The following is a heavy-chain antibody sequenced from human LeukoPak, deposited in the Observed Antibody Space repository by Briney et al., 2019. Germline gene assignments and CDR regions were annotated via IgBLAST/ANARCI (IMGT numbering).Heavy chain of an antibody. CDR1: GGSFSGYY. CDR2: INHSGST. CDR3: ARGPLTVTTFIFAFDI. Sequence: SETLSPTCAVYGGSFSGYYWSWIRQPPGKGLEWIGEINHSGSTNYNPSLKSRVTISVDTSKNQFSLKLSSVTAADTAVYYCARGPLTVTTFIFAFDIWGQGTMVTVSS. V-gene: IGHV4-34*01. D-gene: IGHD4-4*01. J-gene: IGHJ3*02.